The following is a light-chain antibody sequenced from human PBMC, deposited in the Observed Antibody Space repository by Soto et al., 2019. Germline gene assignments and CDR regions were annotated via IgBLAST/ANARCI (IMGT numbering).Light chain of an antibody. V-gene: IGKV3D-15*01. Sequence: IVMTQSPATLSVSPGERATLSCGASQSVGSNLAWYQQKPGQAPRLLIYGASTRATGVPARFSGSGSGTEFTLSISSLQSEDFAVYDCQQYNNWPITFGQGTRLEIK. CDR2: GAS. CDR3: QQYNNWPIT. CDR1: QSVGSN. J-gene: IGKJ5*01.